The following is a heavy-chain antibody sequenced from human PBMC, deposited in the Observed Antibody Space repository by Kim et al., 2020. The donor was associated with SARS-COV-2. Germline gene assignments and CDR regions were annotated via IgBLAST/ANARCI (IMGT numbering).Heavy chain of an antibody. J-gene: IGHJ4*02. Sequence: STTRTTKYYADAVKGRFTIYRDNARNSLYLQMSSRRAEDTAVYYCATRLDYWGQGTLVTVSS. CDR2: STTRTTK. CDR3: ATRLDY. V-gene: IGHV3-48*01.